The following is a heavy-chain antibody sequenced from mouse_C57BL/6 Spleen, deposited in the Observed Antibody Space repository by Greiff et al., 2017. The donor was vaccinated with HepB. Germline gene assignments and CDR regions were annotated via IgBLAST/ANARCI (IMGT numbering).Heavy chain of an antibody. CDR3: ARRAADLLQRLYWYFDV. CDR1: GFTFSSYA. D-gene: IGHD1-1*01. Sequence: EVMLVESGGGLVKPGGSLKLSCAASGFTFSSYAMSWVRQTPEKRLEWVATISDGGSYTYYPDNVKGRFTISRDNAKNNLYLQMSHLKSEDTAMYYCARRAADLLQRLYWYFDVWGTGTTVTVSS. J-gene: IGHJ1*03. CDR2: ISDGGSYT. V-gene: IGHV5-4*03.